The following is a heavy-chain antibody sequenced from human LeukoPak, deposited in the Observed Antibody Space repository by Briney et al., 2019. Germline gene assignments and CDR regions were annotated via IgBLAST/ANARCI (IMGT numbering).Heavy chain of an antibody. CDR3: ARGYGYYYDSSGSTADY. V-gene: IGHV1-69*04. D-gene: IGHD3-22*01. J-gene: IGHJ4*02. CDR1: GGTFSSYA. Sequence: SVKVSCKASGGTFSSYAISWVRQAPGQGLEWMGRIIPILGIANYARKFQGRVTITADKSTSTAYMELSSLRSEDTAVYYCARGYGYYYDSSGSTADYWGQGTLVTVSS. CDR2: IIPILGIA.